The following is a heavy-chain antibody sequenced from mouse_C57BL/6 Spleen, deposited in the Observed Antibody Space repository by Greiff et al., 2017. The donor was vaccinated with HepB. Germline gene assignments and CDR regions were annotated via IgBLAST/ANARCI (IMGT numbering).Heavy chain of an antibody. CDR1: GYSITSGYY. J-gene: IGHJ4*01. Sequence: VQLQQSGPGLVKPSQSLSLTCSVTGYSITSGYYWNWIRQFPGNKLEWMGYISYDGSNNYNPSLKNRISITRDTSKNQFFLKLNSVTTEDTATYYCARAAYDYDRAMDYWGQGTSVTVSS. CDR2: ISYDGSN. V-gene: IGHV3-6*01. D-gene: IGHD2-4*01. CDR3: ARAAYDYDRAMDY.